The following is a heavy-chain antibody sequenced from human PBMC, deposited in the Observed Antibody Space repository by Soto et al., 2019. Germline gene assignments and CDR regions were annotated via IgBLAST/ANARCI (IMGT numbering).Heavy chain of an antibody. CDR1: GYPVTAYY. J-gene: IGHJ3*02. V-gene: IGHV1-2*02. CDR2: INPATGAA. CDR3: ARGGGVGVAGSAAFDM. Sequence: QLHLVQSGAVVKKPGASVTVSCSASGYPVTAYYMHWVRQAPGRGLEWMGGINPATGAAKYTQTFQGRVTRARDTSTSTVFMELSGLTPEDTAVFYCARGGGVGVAGSAAFDMWGQGTLVTVSS. D-gene: IGHD3-3*01.